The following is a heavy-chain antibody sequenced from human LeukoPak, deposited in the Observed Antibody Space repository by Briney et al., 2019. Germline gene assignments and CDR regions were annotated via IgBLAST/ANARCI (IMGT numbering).Heavy chain of an antibody. Sequence: SETLSLTCAVYGGSFSGYYWSWIRQPPGKGLEWIGYIYYSGSTNYNPSLKSRVTISVDTSKNQFSLKLSSVTAADTAVYYCARALDNWFDPWGQGTLVTVSS. CDR1: GGSFSGYY. V-gene: IGHV4-59*01. CDR3: ARALDNWFDP. CDR2: IYYSGST. D-gene: IGHD3-16*02. J-gene: IGHJ5*02.